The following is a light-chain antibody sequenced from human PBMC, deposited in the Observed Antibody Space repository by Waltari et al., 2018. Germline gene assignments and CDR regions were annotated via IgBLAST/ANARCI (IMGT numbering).Light chain of an antibody. Sequence: DIQMTQSPSSVSASVGDRVTITCRASQATSGWLAWYQQKPGSAPKLLIYGASSLQSAVPSRFSGSGSGTDFTLTISSLQPEDFATYYCQQATSLPLTFGGGTKVEIK. J-gene: IGKJ4*01. CDR3: QQATSLPLT. V-gene: IGKV1-12*01. CDR2: GAS. CDR1: QATSGW.